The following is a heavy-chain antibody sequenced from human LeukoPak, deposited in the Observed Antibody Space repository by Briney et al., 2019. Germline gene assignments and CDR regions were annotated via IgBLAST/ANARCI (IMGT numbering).Heavy chain of an antibody. CDR3: ARDHGLVITSGYGMDV. J-gene: IGHJ6*02. Sequence: PGGSLRLSCAASGFTFSSYSMNWVRQAPGKGLEWVSSISSSSSYIYYADSVKGRFTISRDNAKNSLYLQMNSLRAEDTAVYYCARDHGLVITSGYGMDVWGQGTTVTVSS. D-gene: IGHD3/OR15-3a*01. V-gene: IGHV3-21*01. CDR2: ISSSSSYI. CDR1: GFTFSSYS.